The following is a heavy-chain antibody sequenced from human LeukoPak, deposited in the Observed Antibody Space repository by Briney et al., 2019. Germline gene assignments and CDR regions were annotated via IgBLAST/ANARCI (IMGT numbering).Heavy chain of an antibody. Sequence: PGGSLRLSCAASGFTFSSYAMSWVRQAPGKGLEWVSAISGSGGSTYYADSVKGRFTISRDNSKNTLYLQMNSLRAEDTAVYYCAKDSMGYYGSGSYFGYWGQGTLVTVSS. J-gene: IGHJ4*02. CDR3: AKDSMGYYGSGSYFGY. CDR2: ISGSGGST. V-gene: IGHV3-23*01. D-gene: IGHD3-10*01. CDR1: GFTFSSYA.